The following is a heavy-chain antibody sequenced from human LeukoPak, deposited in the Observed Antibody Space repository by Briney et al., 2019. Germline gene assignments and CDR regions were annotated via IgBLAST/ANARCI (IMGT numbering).Heavy chain of an antibody. CDR3: AREGGSYSRYFDY. Sequence: GRSLRLSCAASGFTFDDYAMHWVRQAPGKGLEWVSGISWNSGSIGYADSVKGRFTISRDNAKNSLYLQMNSLRAEDTAVYYCAREGGSYSRYFDYWGQGTLVTVSS. D-gene: IGHD1-26*01. CDR2: ISWNSGSI. V-gene: IGHV3-9*01. CDR1: GFTFDDYA. J-gene: IGHJ4*02.